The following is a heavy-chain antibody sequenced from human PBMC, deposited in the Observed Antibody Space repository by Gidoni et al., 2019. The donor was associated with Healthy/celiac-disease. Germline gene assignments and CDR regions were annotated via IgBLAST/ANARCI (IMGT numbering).Heavy chain of an antibody. CDR3: ARDSSSGWYWGDYYYGMDV. J-gene: IGHJ6*02. CDR1: GFTFRSYW. D-gene: IGHD6-19*01. CDR2: IKQDGSEK. Sequence: EVQLVESGGGLVQPGGSLRLSCAASGFTFRSYWMSWVRQAPGKGLEWVANIKQDGSEKYYVDSVKGRFTISRDNAKNSLYLQMNSLRAEDTAVYYCARDSSSGWYWGDYYYGMDVWGQGTTVTVSS. V-gene: IGHV3-7*04.